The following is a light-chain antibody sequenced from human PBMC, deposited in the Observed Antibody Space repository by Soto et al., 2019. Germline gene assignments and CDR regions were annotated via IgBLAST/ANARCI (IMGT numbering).Light chain of an antibody. CDR3: AAWDDTLKAYV. Sequence: QSVLTQPPSASGTPGQRVTISCSGSNSNIGTNSGNWYQQLPGTAPRLLIYDNNLRPSGVPDRFSGSKSGTSASLAINGLQSEDEADYYCAAWDDTLKAYVFGTATKLTVL. CDR1: NSNIGTNS. J-gene: IGLJ1*01. CDR2: DNN. V-gene: IGLV1-44*01.